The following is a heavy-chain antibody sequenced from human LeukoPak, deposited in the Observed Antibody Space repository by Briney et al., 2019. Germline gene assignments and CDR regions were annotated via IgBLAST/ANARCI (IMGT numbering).Heavy chain of an antibody. V-gene: IGHV3-23*01. D-gene: IGHD2-2*02. Sequence: GSLRLSCAASGFTFISYAMSGVRQAPGKGLEWVSAISGSGGSTYYAASVKGRLTISRDNTKNTLYRQMNSLRAEETAVYYCAKDRGGSVPAAIRWFYPSGPGTLVTVSS. CDR2: ISGSGGST. J-gene: IGHJ5*02. CDR1: GFTFISYA. CDR3: AKDRGGSVPAAIRWFYP.